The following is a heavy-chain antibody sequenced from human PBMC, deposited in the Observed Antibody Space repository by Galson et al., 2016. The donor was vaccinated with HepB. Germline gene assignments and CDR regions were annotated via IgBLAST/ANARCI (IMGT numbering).Heavy chain of an antibody. V-gene: IGHV4-34*01. D-gene: IGHD4-23*01. CDR1: GGSFSGYY. CDR2: INHGGIT. Sequence: SETLSLTCAVYGGSFSGYYWCWIRQPPGKGLEWIGEINHGGITNYNSSLTSRVTISVDTSKKQFSLRLSSVTAADTAVYYCARERGAPEWQLRVPYLDYWGQGRLVTVSS. CDR3: ARERGAPEWQLRVPYLDY. J-gene: IGHJ4*02.